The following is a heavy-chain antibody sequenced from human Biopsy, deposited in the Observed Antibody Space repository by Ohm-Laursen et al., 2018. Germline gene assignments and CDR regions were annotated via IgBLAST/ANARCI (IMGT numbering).Heavy chain of an antibody. V-gene: IGHV4-59*02. CDR2: TYYRGTS. Sequence: GTLSLTCNVSGGSVGDYFLSWIRLVPGKRPEWIGYTYYRGTSENNPSLRSRVTTSVDISRNQFFLNMKSVTGADTAVYYCAAFPFSGGPAFDIWGQGTTVIVSS. CDR1: GGSVGDYF. D-gene: IGHD2/OR15-2a*01. CDR3: AAFPFSGGPAFDI. J-gene: IGHJ3*02.